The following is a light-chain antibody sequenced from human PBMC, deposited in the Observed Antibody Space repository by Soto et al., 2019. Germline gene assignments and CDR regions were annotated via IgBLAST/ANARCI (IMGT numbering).Light chain of an antibody. V-gene: IGLV8-61*01. CDR3: ALFMGNGISV. Sequence: QAVVTQESSFSVSPGVTVTLTCGLISGSVSTANNPNWYQQTPGQAPRTRIYSTSTRSSGVPDRFSGSILGNKAALTITGAQADDESDYYCALFMGNGISVCGTGTKVTVL. CDR2: STS. CDR1: SGSVSTANN. J-gene: IGLJ1*01.